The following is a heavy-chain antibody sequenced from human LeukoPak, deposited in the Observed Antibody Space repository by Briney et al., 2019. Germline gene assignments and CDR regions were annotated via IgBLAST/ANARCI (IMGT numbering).Heavy chain of an antibody. V-gene: IGHV3-49*04. CDR2: IRSKFYGGTT. Sequence: GGSLRLSCTASRFTPGDYAIDWVRQAPGEGGEGGGYIRSKFYGGTTEFAASAKGRFTISRDDSKSIDYLQMNSLKTEDTAVYYCSRDANLTRLPPHQTAGYYYGMDVWGLGTTVIVSS. D-gene: IGHD3-9*01. CDR3: SRDANLTRLPPHQTAGYYYGMDV. CDR1: RFTPGDYA. J-gene: IGHJ6*02.